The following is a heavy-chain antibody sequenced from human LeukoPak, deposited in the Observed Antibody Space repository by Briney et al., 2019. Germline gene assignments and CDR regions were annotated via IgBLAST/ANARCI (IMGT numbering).Heavy chain of an antibody. Sequence: GGSLRLSCKASGFTFSSYGMHWVRQPPGKGLEWVAVIWYDGSNKYNADFVKGRFTITRDNSKNTLHLQMNSLRAEDTAVYYCARSMVRRVSREDYWGQGTLVNVSS. CDR1: GFTFSSYG. D-gene: IGHD3-10*01. CDR2: IWYDGSNK. CDR3: ARSMVRRVSREDY. V-gene: IGHV3-33*01. J-gene: IGHJ4*02.